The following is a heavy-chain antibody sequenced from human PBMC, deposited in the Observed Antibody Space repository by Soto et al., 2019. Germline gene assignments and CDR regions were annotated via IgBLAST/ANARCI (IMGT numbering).Heavy chain of an antibody. V-gene: IGHV4-59*01. Sequence: SETLSLTCTVSGGSISSYYWSWIRQPPGKGLEWIGYIYYSGSTNYNPSLKSRVTISVDTSKNQFSLKLSSVTAADTAVYYCARRDYYDRHTGMDVWGQGTTVTV. CDR2: IYYSGST. D-gene: IGHD3-22*01. CDR3: ARRDYYDRHTGMDV. J-gene: IGHJ6*02. CDR1: GGSISSYY.